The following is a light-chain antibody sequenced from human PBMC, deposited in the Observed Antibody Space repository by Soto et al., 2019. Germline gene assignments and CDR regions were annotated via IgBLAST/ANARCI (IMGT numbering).Light chain of an antibody. Sequence: QSVLTQPPSVSGAPGQRVTISCTGSSSNIGAGYDVHWYQQLPGTAPKLLIYGNSNRPSGVPDRFSGSKSGTSASLAITGLQAEDEDDYSCQSYDSSLSGNVVFGGGTKVTVL. CDR3: QSYDSSLSGNVV. J-gene: IGLJ2*01. CDR2: GNS. CDR1: SSNIGAGYD. V-gene: IGLV1-40*01.